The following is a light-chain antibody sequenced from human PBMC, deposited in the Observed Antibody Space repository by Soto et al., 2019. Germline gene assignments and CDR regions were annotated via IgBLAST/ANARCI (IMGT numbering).Light chain of an antibody. CDR3: QQYNNWPFS. J-gene: IGKJ5*01. Sequence: EAVMTQSPATLSVSPGERATLSCRASQSVGTNLAWYQQKSGQSPRLLIYDVSIRATGVPARFSGTGSETDFTLTISGLQSEDSAVYFCQQYNNWPFSFGQGTRLEIK. CDR2: DVS. V-gene: IGKV3-15*01. CDR1: QSVGTN.